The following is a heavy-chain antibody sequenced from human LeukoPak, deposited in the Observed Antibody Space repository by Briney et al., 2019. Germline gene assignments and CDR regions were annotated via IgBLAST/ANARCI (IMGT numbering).Heavy chain of an antibody. J-gene: IGHJ4*02. CDR2: IIPIFGTA. V-gene: IGHV1-69*13. D-gene: IGHD3-3*01. Sequence: GASVKVSCKASGGTFSSYAISWARQAPGQGLEWMGGIIPIFGTANYAQKFQGRVTITADESTSTAYMELSSLRSEDTAVYYCARGGNYDFWSGYHDYWGQGTLVTVSS. CDR3: ARGGNYDFWSGYHDY. CDR1: GGTFSSYA.